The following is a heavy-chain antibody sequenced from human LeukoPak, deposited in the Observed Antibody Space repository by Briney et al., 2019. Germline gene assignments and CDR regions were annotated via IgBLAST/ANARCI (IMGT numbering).Heavy chain of an antibody. V-gene: IGHV1-46*01. CDR1: GYTFTSYY. CDR3: ARAPREWELLLDY. CDR2: INPSGGST. J-gene: IGHJ4*02. Sequence: ASVTVSCKASGYTFTSYYMHWVRQAPGQGLEWMGIINPSGGSTSYAQKLQGRVTMTRDTSTSTVYMELSSLRSEDTAVYYCARAPREWELLLDYWGQGTLVTVSS. D-gene: IGHD1-26*01.